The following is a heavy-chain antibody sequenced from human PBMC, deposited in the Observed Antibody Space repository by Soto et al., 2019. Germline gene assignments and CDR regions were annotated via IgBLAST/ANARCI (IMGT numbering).Heavy chain of an antibody. CDR2: ISHSGST. J-gene: IGHJ4*02. CDR3: ASLQKGWLRNPFDY. V-gene: IGHV4-34*01. D-gene: IGHD5-12*01. Sequence: SETLSLTCAVYGGSFSGYYWNWIRQPPGKGLEWIGEISHSGSTNYNPSLKSRVTISVDTSKNQISLKLTSVTAADTAVYYCASLQKGWLRNPFDYWGRGTLVTVSS. CDR1: GGSFSGYY.